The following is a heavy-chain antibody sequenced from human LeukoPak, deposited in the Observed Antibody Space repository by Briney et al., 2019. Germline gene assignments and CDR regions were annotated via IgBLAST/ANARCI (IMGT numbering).Heavy chain of an antibody. Sequence: GGSLRLSCAGSGFTFDDYAMHWVRQAPRKGLEWLSLIIYNGGFIDYADSVKGRFTISRDNAKNSLYLQLDSLRAEDTAIYYCAKVRGKYSSHFFFDYWGQGTLVTVSS. CDR1: GFTFDDYA. J-gene: IGHJ4*02. CDR2: IIYNGGFI. D-gene: IGHD6-19*01. V-gene: IGHV3-9*01. CDR3: AKVRGKYSSHFFFDY.